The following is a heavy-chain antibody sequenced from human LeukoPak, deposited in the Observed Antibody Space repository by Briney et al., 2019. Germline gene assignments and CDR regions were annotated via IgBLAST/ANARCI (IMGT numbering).Heavy chain of an antibody. J-gene: IGHJ4*02. V-gene: IGHV1-2*02. CDR2: INPNSGGT. Sequence: ASVKVSCKASGYTFTGYYMHWVRQAPGQGLEWMGWINPNSGGTNYAQKFQGRVTMTRDTSISTAYMELSRLRPDDTAVYYCARDLNSGWYNFDYWGQGTLVTVSS. CDR3: ARDLNSGWYNFDY. CDR1: GYTFTGYY. D-gene: IGHD6-19*01.